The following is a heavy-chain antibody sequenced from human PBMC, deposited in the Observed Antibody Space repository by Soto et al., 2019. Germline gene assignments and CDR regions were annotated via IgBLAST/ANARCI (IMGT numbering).Heavy chain of an antibody. D-gene: IGHD2-15*01. V-gene: IGHV1-8*02. CDR2: MNPNSGNT. Sequence: ASVKVSCKASGYTFTSYGINWVRQATGQGLEWMGWMNPNSGNTGYAQKFQGRVTMTRNTSISTAYMELSSLRSEDTAVYYCARALGYCSGGSCSNFDYWGQGTLVTVSS. J-gene: IGHJ4*02. CDR3: ARALGYCSGGSCSNFDY. CDR1: GYTFTSYG.